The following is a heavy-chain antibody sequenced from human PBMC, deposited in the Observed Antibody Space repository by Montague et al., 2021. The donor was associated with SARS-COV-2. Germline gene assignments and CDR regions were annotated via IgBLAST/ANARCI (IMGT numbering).Heavy chain of an antibody. Sequence: SLRLSCAASGFTFTNYAMHWVCQAPGKGLEWVAVVSSDGYNKFYADSVKGRFTISRDNPKNTLFLQMNSLGPEDTAVYYCASLSWTLATTWGYWGQGALVTVSS. D-gene: IGHD4-17*01. V-gene: IGHV3-30*04. CDR1: GFTFTNYA. CDR3: ASLSWTLATTWGY. CDR2: VSSDGYNK. J-gene: IGHJ4*02.